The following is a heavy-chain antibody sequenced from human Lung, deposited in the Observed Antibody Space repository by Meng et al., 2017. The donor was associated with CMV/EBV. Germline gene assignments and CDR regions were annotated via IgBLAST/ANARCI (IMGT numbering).Heavy chain of an antibody. CDR3: ARVTEYGGNCFDS. Sequence: AGPGTSIRTSNWWSWVRQPPGKRLEWIGEIYHSGYTNYNPSIKSRVTMSVDRSKNQFSLKLSSVTAADTAVYYCARVTEYGGNCFDSWGQGTLVTVSS. D-gene: IGHD4/OR15-4a*01. J-gene: IGHJ4*02. CDR1: GTSIRTSNW. CDR2: IYHSGYT. V-gene: IGHV4-4*02.